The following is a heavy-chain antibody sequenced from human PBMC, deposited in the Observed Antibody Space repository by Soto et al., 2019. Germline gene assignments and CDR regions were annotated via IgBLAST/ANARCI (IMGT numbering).Heavy chain of an antibody. CDR3: ARDVNIVATSGSAYFDY. J-gene: IGHJ4*02. CDR2: INHSGST. Sequence: PSETLSLTCAVYGGSFSGYYWSWIRQPPGKGLEWIGEINHSGSTNYNPSLKSRVTISVDTSKNQFSLKLSPVTAADTAVYYCARDVNIVATSGSAYFDYWGQGTLVTVSS. D-gene: IGHD5-12*01. CDR1: GGSFSGYY. V-gene: IGHV4-34*01.